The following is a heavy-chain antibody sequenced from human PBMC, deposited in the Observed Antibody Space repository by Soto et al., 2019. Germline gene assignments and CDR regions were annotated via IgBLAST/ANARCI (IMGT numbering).Heavy chain of an antibody. J-gene: IGHJ4*02. CDR1: GFTFSSYG. Sequence: GGALRLSCAASGFTFSSYGMHWVRQAPGKGLEWVAVISYDGSNKYYADSVKGRFTISRDNSKNTLYLQMNSLRAEDTAVYYCAKGRPSSLFYYDILTGTKAFDYWGQGTLVTVSS. V-gene: IGHV3-30*18. CDR2: ISYDGSNK. D-gene: IGHD3-9*01. CDR3: AKGRPSSLFYYDILTGTKAFDY.